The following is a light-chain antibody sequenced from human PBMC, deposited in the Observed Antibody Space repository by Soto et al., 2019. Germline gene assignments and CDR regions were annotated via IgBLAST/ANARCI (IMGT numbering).Light chain of an antibody. CDR2: STS. CDR3: QKSDRTPQT. Sequence: DVQMPQSPSSLYASVGDRVTITCRAGQSINSFLNWYQQKPGKAPKLLIHSTSSLQSGVPSRFSVSGSVTAFTLTISSLQPEDFANYYWQKSDRTPQTFGGGTRVEVK. V-gene: IGKV1-39*01. CDR1: QSINSF. J-gene: IGKJ4*01.